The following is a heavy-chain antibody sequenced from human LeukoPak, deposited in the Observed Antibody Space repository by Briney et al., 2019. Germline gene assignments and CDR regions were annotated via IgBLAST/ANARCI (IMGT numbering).Heavy chain of an antibody. V-gene: IGHV1-2*02. CDR3: ARDYGEAATITAFRTYYYFDH. D-gene: IGHD5-24*01. Sequence: ASVKVSCKASGYRFTDYYMHWVRQAPGQGLEWMGWVNPNNGATNYAQKFQGRVTMTRGTSISTVYMDLTSLRSDDSAIYCCARDYGEAATITAFRTYYYFDHWGQGTLVTVSS. CDR2: VNPNNGAT. J-gene: IGHJ4*02. CDR1: GYRFTDYY.